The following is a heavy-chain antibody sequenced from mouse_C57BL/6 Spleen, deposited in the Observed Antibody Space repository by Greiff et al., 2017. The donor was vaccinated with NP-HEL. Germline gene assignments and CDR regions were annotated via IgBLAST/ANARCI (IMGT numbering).Heavy chain of an antibody. J-gene: IGHJ2*01. Sequence: QVQLQQPGAELVKPGASVKMSCKASGYTFTSYWITWVKQRPGQGLEWIGDIYPGSGSTNYNEKFKSKATLTVDTSSSTAYMPLSSLTSEDSAVYYCARRERGLGRENYWGQGTTLTVSS. V-gene: IGHV1-55*01. D-gene: IGHD4-1*01. CDR3: ARRERGLGRENY. CDR2: IYPGSGST. CDR1: GYTFTSYW.